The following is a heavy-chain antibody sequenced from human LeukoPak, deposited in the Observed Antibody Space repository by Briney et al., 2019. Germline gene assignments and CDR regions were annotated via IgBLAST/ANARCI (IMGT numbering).Heavy chain of an antibody. D-gene: IGHD3-10*01. V-gene: IGHV3-21*04. CDR1: GFTFSSYS. CDR3: AKSRDYYGSGLYFDY. Sequence: GGSLRLSCAASGFTFSSYSMNWVRQAPGKGLEWVSSISSSSSYIYYADSVKGRFTISRDNAKNSLYLQMNSLRAEDTAVYYCAKSRDYYGSGLYFDYWGQGTLVTVSS. CDR2: ISSSSSYI. J-gene: IGHJ4*02.